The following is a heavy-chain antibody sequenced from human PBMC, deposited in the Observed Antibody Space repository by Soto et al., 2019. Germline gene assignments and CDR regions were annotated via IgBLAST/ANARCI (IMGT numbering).Heavy chain of an antibody. CDR1: GFTFSNFE. J-gene: IGHJ6*02. D-gene: IGHD3-9*01. Sequence: GGSLRLSCAASGFTFSNFEMHWVRQAPGKGLEWVSYINTAGSTKYYAESVKGRFTISRDNAGNSLFLQMNSLRAEDTAVYYCARAECSSPDCLTAYYSYGLDVWGQGSTVTVSS. V-gene: IGHV3-48*03. CDR3: ARAECSSPDCLTAYYSYGLDV. CDR2: INTAGSTK.